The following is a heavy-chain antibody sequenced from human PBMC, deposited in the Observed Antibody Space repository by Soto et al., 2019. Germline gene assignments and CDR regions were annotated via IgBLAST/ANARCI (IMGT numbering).Heavy chain of an antibody. D-gene: IGHD6-6*01. Sequence: GGSLRLSCAASGFTVSSNYMSWVRQAPGKGLEWVSVIYSGGSTYYADSVKGRFTISRDNSKNTLYLQMNSLRAEDTAVYYCTRDRGGSSSNDYYYGMDVWGQGTTVTVSS. CDR1: GFTVSSNY. CDR3: TRDRGGSSSNDYYYGMDV. V-gene: IGHV3-53*01. J-gene: IGHJ6*02. CDR2: IYSGGST.